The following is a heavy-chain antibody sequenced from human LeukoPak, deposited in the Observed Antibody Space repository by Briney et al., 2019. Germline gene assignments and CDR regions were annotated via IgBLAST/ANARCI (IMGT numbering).Heavy chain of an antibody. J-gene: IGHJ4*02. V-gene: IGHV4-61*02. Sequence: PSETLSLTCTVSGGSISSDSDYWSWIRQPAGKGLEWIVRIYSGSTDYNPSLRSRLTISVDTSKNQFSLKLSSVTAADTAVYYCARGRVSGTTLYFDYWGQGTLFTVSS. CDR2: IYSGST. CDR3: ARGRVSGTTLYFDY. CDR1: GGSISSDSDY. D-gene: IGHD1-1*01.